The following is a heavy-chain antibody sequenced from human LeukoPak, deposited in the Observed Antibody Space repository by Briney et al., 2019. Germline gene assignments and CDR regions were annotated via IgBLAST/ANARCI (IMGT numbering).Heavy chain of an antibody. V-gene: IGHV3-23*01. CDR1: GFTFSSYA. CDR2: ISGSGGST. D-gene: IGHD2-8*01. Sequence: GGSLRLSCAASGFTFSSYAMSWVRQAPGKGLEWVSAISGSGGSTYYADSVKGRFTISRDNSKNTLYLQMNSLRAEDTAVYYCAKPVGGYCTNGVCYTFDYWGQGTLVTVSS. CDR3: AKPVGGYCTNGVCYTFDY. J-gene: IGHJ4*02.